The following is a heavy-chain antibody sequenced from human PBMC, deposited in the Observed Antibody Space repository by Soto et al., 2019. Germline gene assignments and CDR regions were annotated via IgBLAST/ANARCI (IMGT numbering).Heavy chain of an antibody. CDR1: GYTLTELS. Sequence: ASVKVSSKVSGYTLTELSMHWVRQAPGKGLEWMGGFDPEDGETIYAQKFQGRVTMTEDTSTDTAYMELSSLRSEDTAVYYCATVKDYGDYAWFDPWGQGTLVTVSS. J-gene: IGHJ5*02. CDR2: FDPEDGET. V-gene: IGHV1-24*01. CDR3: ATVKDYGDYAWFDP. D-gene: IGHD4-17*01.